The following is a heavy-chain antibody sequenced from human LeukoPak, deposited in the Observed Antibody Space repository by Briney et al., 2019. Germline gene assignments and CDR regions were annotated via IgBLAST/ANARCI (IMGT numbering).Heavy chain of an antibody. D-gene: IGHD5-12*01. CDR3: ARDYGISDINYYYGMDV. J-gene: IGHJ6*02. V-gene: IGHV3-21*01. CDR2: ISSSSSYI. Sequence: GGSPRLSCAASGFTFSSYSMNWVRQAPGKGLEWVSSISSSSSYIYYADSVKGRFTISRDNAKNSLYLQMNSLRAEDTAVYYCARDYGISDINYYYGMDVWGQGTTVTVSS. CDR1: GFTFSSYS.